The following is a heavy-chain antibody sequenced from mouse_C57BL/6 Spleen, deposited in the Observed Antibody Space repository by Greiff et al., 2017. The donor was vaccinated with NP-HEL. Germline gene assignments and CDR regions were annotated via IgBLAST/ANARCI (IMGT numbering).Heavy chain of an antibody. D-gene: IGHD1-1*01. CDR2: IHPNSSST. J-gene: IGHJ2*01. CDR3: ARGEYYYGSRSKNPYYFDD. Sequence: QVQLQQPGAELVKPGASVKLSCKASGYTFTSYWMHWVKQRPGQGLEWIGMIHPNSSSTNYNEKFKSKATLTVDKSSSTAYMQLSSLTSEDSAVYYGARGEYYYGSRSKNPYYFDDWGQGTTLTVSS. CDR1: GYTFTSYW. V-gene: IGHV1-64*01.